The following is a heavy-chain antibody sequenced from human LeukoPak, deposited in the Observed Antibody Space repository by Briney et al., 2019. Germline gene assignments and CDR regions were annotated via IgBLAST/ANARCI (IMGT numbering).Heavy chain of an antibody. CDR1: GFTFSSYA. Sequence: PGGSLRLSCAASGFTFSSYAMSWVRQAPGKGLEWVSAISGSGGSTYYADSVKGRFTISRDNSRNTLYLQMDSLRAEDSAIYYCAKELRPNDYWGQGTLVTVSS. D-gene: IGHD4-17*01. J-gene: IGHJ4*02. CDR3: AKELRPNDY. CDR2: ISGSGGST. V-gene: IGHV3-23*01.